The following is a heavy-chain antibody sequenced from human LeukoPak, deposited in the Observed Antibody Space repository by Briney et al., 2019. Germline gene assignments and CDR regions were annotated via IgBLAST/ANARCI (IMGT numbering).Heavy chain of an antibody. J-gene: IGHJ3*02. D-gene: IGHD3-16*01. CDR2: ISGSGGST. CDR3: VRGPRYYDDSGFHYGVFDI. V-gene: IGHV3-23*01. Sequence: GGSLRLSCAASGFTFSSYGMSWVRQAPGKGLEWVSAISGSGGSTYYADSVKGRFTISRDNSKNTLYLQMNSLRAEDTAVYYCVRGPRYYDDSGFHYGVFDIWGQGTVVTVSS. CDR1: GFTFSSYG.